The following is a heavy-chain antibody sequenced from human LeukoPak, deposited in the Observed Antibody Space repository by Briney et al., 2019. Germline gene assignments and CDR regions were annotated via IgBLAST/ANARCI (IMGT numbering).Heavy chain of an antibody. Sequence: SVKVSCKASGGTFSSYAISWVRQAPGQGLEWMGGIIPIFGTANYAQKLQGRVTMTTDTSTSTAYMELRSLRSDDTAVYYCAINPYSSGWYAWYWGQGTLVTVSS. J-gene: IGHJ4*02. CDR3: AINPYSSGWYAWY. CDR2: IIPIFGTA. V-gene: IGHV1-69*05. D-gene: IGHD6-19*01. CDR1: GGTFSSYA.